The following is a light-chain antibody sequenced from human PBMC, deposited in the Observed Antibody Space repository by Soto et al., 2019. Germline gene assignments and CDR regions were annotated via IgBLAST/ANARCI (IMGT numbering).Light chain of an antibody. J-gene: IGLJ1*01. Sequence: QSALSQPASGSGAPGQSSTISCTGTSSDVGGYNYVSWYQQHPVKAPKLMIYDVTNRPSGVSDRFSGSKSGNTASLTISGLQAEDEADYYCSSSTSSSTPYVFGTGTKVTVL. CDR2: DVT. CDR3: SSSTSSSTPYV. V-gene: IGLV2-14*01. CDR1: SSDVGGYNY.